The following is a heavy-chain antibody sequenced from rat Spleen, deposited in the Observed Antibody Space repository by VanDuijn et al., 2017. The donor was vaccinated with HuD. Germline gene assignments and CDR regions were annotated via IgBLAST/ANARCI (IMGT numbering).Heavy chain of an antibody. CDR1: GFSLTNYG. V-gene: IGHV2-13*01. D-gene: IGHD5-1*01. CDR2: IWSNGNT. J-gene: IGHJ2*01. CDR3: AREVLTGRGYYFDY. Sequence: QVQLKESGPGLVQPSQTLSLTCTVSGFSLTNYGVSWIRQPPGKGLEWMGVIWSNGNTDYHSALKSRLSISRDTSKNQVFLEMNSLRSEDTTTYYCAREVLTGRGYYFDYWGQGVMVTVSS.